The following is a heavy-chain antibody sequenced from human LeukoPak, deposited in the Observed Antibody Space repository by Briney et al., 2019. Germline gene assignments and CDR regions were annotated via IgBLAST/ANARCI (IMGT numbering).Heavy chain of an antibody. J-gene: IGHJ4*02. Sequence: SETQSLTCTVSGGSISSSSYYWGRIRQPPGKGLEWIGSIYYSGSTYYNPSLRSRVTISVDTSKNPVSLKLSSVTPADTVVYDCARMDSSGYYMEPKIDYWGQGTLLTVSS. CDR2: IYYSGST. D-gene: IGHD3-22*01. CDR1: GGSISSSSYY. CDR3: ARMDSSGYYMEPKIDY. V-gene: IGHV4-39*01.